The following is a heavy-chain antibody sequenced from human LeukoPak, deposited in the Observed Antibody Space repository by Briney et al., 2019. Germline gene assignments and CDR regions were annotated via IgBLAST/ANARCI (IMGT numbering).Heavy chain of an antibody. Sequence: GGSLRLSCAASGFTFSSYGMHWVRQAPGKGLEGVAVISYDGSNEKYADSVKGRFTISRDNSQNTLYLQMNILRAEDTAVYYCAKDGWLQDFYYYGLDVWGQGTTVTVSS. CDR2: ISYDGSNE. CDR1: GFTFSSYG. V-gene: IGHV3-30*18. D-gene: IGHD5-24*01. J-gene: IGHJ6*02. CDR3: AKDGWLQDFYYYGLDV.